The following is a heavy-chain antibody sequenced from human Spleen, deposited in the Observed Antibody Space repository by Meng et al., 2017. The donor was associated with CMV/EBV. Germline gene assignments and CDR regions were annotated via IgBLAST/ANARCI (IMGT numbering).Heavy chain of an antibody. CDR3: AREGRRSGYDNWFDP. V-gene: IGHV1-2*02. D-gene: IGHD3-22*01. Sequence: ASVKVSCKASGYTFTGYYIHWVRQAPGQGLEWMGWINPNSGGTKYAQKFQGRVTMTGDTSRSTAFMELSSLRSADTAVYYCAREGRRSGYDNWFDPWGQGTLVTVSS. CDR1: GYTFTGYY. CDR2: INPNSGGT. J-gene: IGHJ5*02.